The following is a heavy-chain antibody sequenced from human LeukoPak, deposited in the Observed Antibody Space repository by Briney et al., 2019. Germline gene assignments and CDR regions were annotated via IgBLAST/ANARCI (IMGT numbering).Heavy chain of an antibody. CDR3: AIPPGRLDWLWEYFQH. V-gene: IGHV3-30*04. J-gene: IGHJ1*01. Sequence: TGRSLRLSCAAPGFTFSSYAMHWVRQAPGKGLEWVAVISYDGSDKYYADSVKGRFTISRDNSKNTLYLQMNSLRAEDTAVYYCAIPPGRLDWLWEYFQHWGQGTLVTVSS. CDR2: ISYDGSDK. CDR1: GFTFSSYA. D-gene: IGHD3-9*01.